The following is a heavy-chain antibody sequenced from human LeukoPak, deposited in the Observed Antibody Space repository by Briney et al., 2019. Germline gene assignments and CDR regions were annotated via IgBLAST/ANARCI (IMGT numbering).Heavy chain of an antibody. V-gene: IGHV4-34*01. J-gene: IGHJ4*02. CDR1: GGSIRSYY. D-gene: IGHD3-9*01. CDR2: ISHSGIT. Sequence: PSETLSLTCTVSGGSIRSYYWSWIRQPPGKGLEWIGEISHSGITAYYPSLKSRLTISIDTSKSHFSLRLSSVTAADTAVYYCARVDILTGYSMFYWGQGTLVTVSS. CDR3: ARVDILTGYSMFY.